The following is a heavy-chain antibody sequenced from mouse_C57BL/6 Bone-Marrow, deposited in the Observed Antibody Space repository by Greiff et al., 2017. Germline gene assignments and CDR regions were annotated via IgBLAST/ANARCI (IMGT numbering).Heavy chain of an antibody. V-gene: IGHV1-69*01. Sequence: QVQLQQPGAELVMPGASVKLSCKASGYTFTSYWMHWVKQRPGQGLEWIGAIDPSDSYTNYNQKFKGKSTLTVDKSSSTAYMQLSILTSEDSAVYYCAILAMDYWGQGTSVTVSS. CDR2: IDPSDSYT. CDR3: AILAMDY. D-gene: IGHD1-1*01. J-gene: IGHJ4*01. CDR1: GYTFTSYW.